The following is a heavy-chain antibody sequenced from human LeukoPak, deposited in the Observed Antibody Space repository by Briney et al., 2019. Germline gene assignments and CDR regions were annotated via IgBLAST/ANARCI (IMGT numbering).Heavy chain of an antibody. V-gene: IGHV1-2*02. D-gene: IGHD6-13*01. CDR1: GYTFTGYY. CDR3: ARGRTRIAAAHSWNWFDP. J-gene: IGHJ5*02. CDR2: INPNSGGT. Sequence: GASVKVSCKASGYTFTGYYMHWVRQAPGQGLEWMGWINPNSGGTNYAQKFQGRVTMTRDTSISTAYMELSRLRSDDTAVYYCARGRTRIAAAHSWNWFDPWGQGTLVTVSS.